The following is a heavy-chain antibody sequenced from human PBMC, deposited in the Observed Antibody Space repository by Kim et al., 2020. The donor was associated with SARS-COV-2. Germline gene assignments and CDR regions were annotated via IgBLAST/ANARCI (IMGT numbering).Heavy chain of an antibody. J-gene: IGHJ3*02. CDR3: ARDTYSSSWYGAFDI. CDR1: GFTFSSYA. D-gene: IGHD6-13*01. Sequence: GGSLRLSCAASGFTFSSYAMHWVRQAPGKGLEWVAVISYDGSNKYYADSVKGRFTISRDNSKNTLYLQMNSLRAEDTAVYYCARDTYSSSWYGAFDIWG. CDR2: ISYDGSNK. V-gene: IGHV3-30-3*01.